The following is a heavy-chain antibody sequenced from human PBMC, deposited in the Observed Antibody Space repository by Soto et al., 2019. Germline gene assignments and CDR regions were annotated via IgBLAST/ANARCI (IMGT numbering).Heavy chain of an antibody. J-gene: IGHJ4*01. D-gene: IGHD4-17*01. Sequence: QVQLVQSGSEVKKPGSSVKVSCKASGGTVSSYTFSWVRQPPGQGLEWMGRIIPILDLANYAPQFQGRVTITADKSTITAYVELNTLTSEDTAVYYCATPRNLCVYGDYALDDCGHGTLVTVSS. CDR1: GGTVSSYT. CDR3: ATPRNLCVYGDYALDD. V-gene: IGHV1-69*02. CDR2: IIPILDLA.